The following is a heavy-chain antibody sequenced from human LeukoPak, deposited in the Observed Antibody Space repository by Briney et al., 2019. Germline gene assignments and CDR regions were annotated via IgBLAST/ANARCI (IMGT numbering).Heavy chain of an antibody. D-gene: IGHD2-15*01. CDR3: ARLPGRDSRTYYFDY. Sequence: SETLSLTCAVYGGSFSGYYWSWIRQPPGKGLEWIGEINHSGSTNYNPSLKSRVTISVDTSKNQFSLKLSSVTAADTAVYYCARLPGRDSRTYYFDYWGQGTLVTVSS. CDR1: GGSFSGYY. J-gene: IGHJ4*02. CDR2: INHSGST. V-gene: IGHV4-34*01.